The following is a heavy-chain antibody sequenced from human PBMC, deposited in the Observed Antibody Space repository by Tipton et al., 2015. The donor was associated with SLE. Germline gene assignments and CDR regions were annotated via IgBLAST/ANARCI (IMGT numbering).Heavy chain of an antibody. Sequence: TLSLTCTVSGGSISSYYWSWIRQSPGRGLEWIGFVFYNGSTYYTPSLKSRVTISVDMSKNHFSLKLKSVTAADTAVYYCARTDWGYYFDYWGQGTLVTVSS. CDR2: VFYNGST. D-gene: IGHD3-9*01. CDR1: GGSISSYY. CDR3: ARTDWGYYFDY. V-gene: IGHV4-59*08. J-gene: IGHJ4*02.